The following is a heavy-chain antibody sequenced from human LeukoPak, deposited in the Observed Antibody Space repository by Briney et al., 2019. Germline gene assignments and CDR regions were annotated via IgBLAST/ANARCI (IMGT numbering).Heavy chain of an antibody. Sequence: GASVKVSCKASGYTFIGYYMHWVRQAPGQGLEWMGWINPNSGGTNYAQKFQGRVTMTRDTSISTAYMELSRLRSDDTAVYYCARDGGSSWYDSISDYWGQGTLVTVSS. CDR1: GYTFIGYY. CDR3: ARDGGSSWYDSISDY. D-gene: IGHD6-13*01. V-gene: IGHV1-2*02. J-gene: IGHJ4*02. CDR2: INPNSGGT.